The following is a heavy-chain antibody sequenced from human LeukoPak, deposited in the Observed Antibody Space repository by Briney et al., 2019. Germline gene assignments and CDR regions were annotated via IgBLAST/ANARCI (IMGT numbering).Heavy chain of an antibody. D-gene: IGHD3-3*01. CDR3: ARARRNFPEASGVTIFGVVMGAFDI. CDR1: GGSIINTNYF. V-gene: IGHV4-61*05. J-gene: IGHJ3*02. Sequence: SETLSLTCTASGGSIINTNYFWGWVRQSPGKGLEWIGYIYYSGSTNYNPSLKSRVTISVDTSKNQFSLKLSSVTAADTAVYYCARARRNFPEASGVTIFGVVMGAFDIWGQGTMVTVSS. CDR2: IYYSGST.